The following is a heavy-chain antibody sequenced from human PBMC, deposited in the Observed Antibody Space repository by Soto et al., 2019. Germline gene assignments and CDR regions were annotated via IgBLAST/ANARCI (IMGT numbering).Heavy chain of an antibody. D-gene: IGHD4-17*01. J-gene: IGHJ6*03. Sequence: GASVKVSCKASGYTFTSYCMHWVRQAPGQGLEWMGIINPSGGSTSYAQKFQGRVTMTRDTSTSTVYMELSSLRSEDTAVYYCARADSTTVTTGYYYYYYYMDVWGKGTTVTVSS. CDR1: GYTFTSYC. CDR2: INPSGGST. CDR3: ARADSTTVTTGYYYYYYYMDV. V-gene: IGHV1-46*03.